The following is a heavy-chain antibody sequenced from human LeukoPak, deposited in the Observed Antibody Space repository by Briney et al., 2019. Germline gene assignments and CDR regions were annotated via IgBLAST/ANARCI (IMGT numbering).Heavy chain of an antibody. V-gene: IGHV4-4*07. CDR2: IYTSGST. CDR3: AGSIAAAVWYNWFDP. J-gene: IGHJ5*02. D-gene: IGHD6-13*01. CDR1: GGSISSYY. Sequence: SETLSLTCTVSGGSISSYYWSWIRQPAGKGLEWIGRIYTSGSTNYNPSLKSRVTMSVDTSKNQFSLKLSSVTAADTAVYYCAGSIAAAVWYNWFDPWGRGTLVTVSS.